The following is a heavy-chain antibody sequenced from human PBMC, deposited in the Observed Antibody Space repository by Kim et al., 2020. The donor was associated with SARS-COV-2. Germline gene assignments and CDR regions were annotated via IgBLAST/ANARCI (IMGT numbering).Heavy chain of an antibody. V-gene: IGHV1-69*10. CDR1: GGTFSSYA. D-gene: IGHD2-2*01. J-gene: IGHJ5*02. CDR3: ARASGYCSSTSCRNWFDP. Sequence: VKVSCKASGGTFSSYAISWVRQAPGQGLEWMGRIIPILGIANYAQKFQGRVTITADKSTSTAYMELSSLRSEDTAVYYCARASGYCSSTSCRNWFDPWGQGTLVTVSS. CDR2: IIPILGIA.